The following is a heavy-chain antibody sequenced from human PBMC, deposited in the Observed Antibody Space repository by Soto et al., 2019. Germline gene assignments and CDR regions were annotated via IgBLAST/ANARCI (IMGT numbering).Heavy chain of an antibody. D-gene: IGHD6-13*01. J-gene: IGHJ4*02. CDR3: ARDHRTSWSASDY. CDR2: IKPDGSDK. CDR1: GFTFSNYW. Sequence: PGGSLRLSCAASGFTFSNYWMTWVRQAPGKGLEWVANIKPDGSDKYYVDSMKGRFTISRDNAKNSVFLQMDSLRVEDTAMYYCARDHRTSWSASDYWGQGTLVT. V-gene: IGHV3-7*01.